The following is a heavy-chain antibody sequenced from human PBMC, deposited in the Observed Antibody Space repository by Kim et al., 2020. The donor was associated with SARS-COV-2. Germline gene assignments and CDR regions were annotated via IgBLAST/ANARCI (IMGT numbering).Heavy chain of an antibody. Sequence: SETLSPTCTVSGASISATSHYWGWIRQPPGRGLEWIGTVYFSGSTFYNPALKSRVTMSVDTSKNQFSLSLGSVTAAATAGYYCARVPSFYFTSGIYRWF. V-gene: IGHV4-39*07. CDR1: GASISATSHY. J-gene: IGHJ5*01. D-gene: IGHD3-10*01. CDR2: VYFSGST. CDR3: ARVPSFYFTSGIYRWF.